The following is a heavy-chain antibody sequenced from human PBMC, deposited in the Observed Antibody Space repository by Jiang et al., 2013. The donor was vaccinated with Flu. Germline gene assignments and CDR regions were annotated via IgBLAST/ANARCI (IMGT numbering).Heavy chain of an antibody. CDR2: INHSGST. D-gene: IGHD1-26*01. CDR1: GYY. Sequence: GYYWSWIRQPPGKGLEWIGEINHSGSTNYNPSLKSRVTISVDTSKNQFSLKLSSVTAADTAVYYCARGDGGSYSYYYYYYGMDVWGQGTTVTVSS. CDR3: ARGDGGSYSYYYYYYGMDV. J-gene: IGHJ6*02. V-gene: IGHV4-34*01.